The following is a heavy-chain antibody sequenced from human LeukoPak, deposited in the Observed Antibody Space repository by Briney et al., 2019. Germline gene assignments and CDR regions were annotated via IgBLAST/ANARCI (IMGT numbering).Heavy chain of an antibody. V-gene: IGHV4-34*01. Sequence: SETLSLTRAVYGGSFSGYYWSWIRQPPGKGLEWIGEINHSGSTNYNPSLKSRVTISVDTSKNQFSLQLNSVTPEDTAVYYCARSWDSSSSNGFDPWGQGTLVTVSS. CDR1: GGSFSGYY. CDR2: INHSGST. D-gene: IGHD6-6*01. CDR3: ARSWDSSSSNGFDP. J-gene: IGHJ5*02.